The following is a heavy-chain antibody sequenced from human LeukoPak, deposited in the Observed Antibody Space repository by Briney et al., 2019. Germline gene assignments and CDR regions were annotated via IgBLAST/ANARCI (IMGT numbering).Heavy chain of an antibody. J-gene: IGHJ4*02. CDR2: IRFDGTNK. CDR1: GFTFSSFG. CDR3: AKCHYGYVRGAFDY. Sequence: PGGSLRLSCAAFGFTFSSFGMHWVRQPPGKGLEWVAFIRFDGTNKLYEDSVKGRFTISRDNSKNTLYLEMNSLRAEDTAVYYCAKCHYGYVRGAFDYWGRGTLVTVSS. D-gene: IGHD3-16*01. V-gene: IGHV3-30*02.